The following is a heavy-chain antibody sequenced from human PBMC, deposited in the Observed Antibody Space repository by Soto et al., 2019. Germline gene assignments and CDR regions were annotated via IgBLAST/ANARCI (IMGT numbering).Heavy chain of an antibody. V-gene: IGHV4-30-4*01. CDR3: ARGENYYDSSAPGY. CDR1: GGSISSGDYY. CDR2: IYYSGST. D-gene: IGHD3-22*01. Sequence: SETLSLTCTVSGGSISSGDYYWSLIRQPPGKGLEWIGYIYYSGSTYYNPSLRSRVTISVDTSKNQFSLKLSSVTAADTAVYYCARGENYYDSSAPGYWGQGTLVTVSS. J-gene: IGHJ4*02.